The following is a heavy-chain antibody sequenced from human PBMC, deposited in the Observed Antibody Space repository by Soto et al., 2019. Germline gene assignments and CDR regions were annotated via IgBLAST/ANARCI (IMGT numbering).Heavy chain of an antibody. CDR3: ARDRGYCSGGSCYSVHYYYGMDV. CDR2: ISAYNGNT. CDR1: GYTFTSYG. J-gene: IGHJ6*02. Sequence: ASVKVSCKASGYTFTSYGISWVRQAPGQRLEWMGWISAYNGNTNYAQKLQGRVTMTTDTSTSTAYMELRSLRSDDTAVYYCARDRGYCSGGSCYSVHYYYGMDVWGQGTTVTVS. D-gene: IGHD2-15*01. V-gene: IGHV1-18*01.